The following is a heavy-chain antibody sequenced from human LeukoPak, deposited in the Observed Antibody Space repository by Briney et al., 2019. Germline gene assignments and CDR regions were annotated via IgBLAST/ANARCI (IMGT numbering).Heavy chain of an antibody. CDR1: GYTFTSYG. J-gene: IGHJ5*02. V-gene: IGHV1-18*01. D-gene: IGHD2-2*01. CDR3: ARDPGPDIVVVPAASNWFDP. CDR2: ISAYNGNT. Sequence: ASVKVSCKASGYTFTSYGISWVRQAPGQGLEWMRWISAYNGNTNYAQKLQGRVTMTTDTSTSTAYMELRSLRSDDTAVYYCARDPGPDIVVVPAASNWFDPWGQGTLVTVSS.